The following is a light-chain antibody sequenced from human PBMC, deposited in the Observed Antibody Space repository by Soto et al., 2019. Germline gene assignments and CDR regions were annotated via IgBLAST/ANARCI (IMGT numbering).Light chain of an antibody. CDR2: GAS. Sequence: EIVLTQSPGTLSLSPGERATLSCRASQSVISNYLAWYQQKPGHPPRLLIYGASTRATGIPDRFSGSASGTDFTLTISRLEPEDFAVYYCQQYGRAPPLTFGQGTRLEI. CDR3: QQYGRAPPLT. J-gene: IGKJ5*01. V-gene: IGKV3-20*01. CDR1: QSVISNY.